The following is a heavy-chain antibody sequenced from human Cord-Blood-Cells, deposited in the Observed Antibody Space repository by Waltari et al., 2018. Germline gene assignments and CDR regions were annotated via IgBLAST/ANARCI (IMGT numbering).Heavy chain of an antibody. CDR1: GFTFSSYS. J-gene: IGHJ6*02. CDR3: ARDSSSSWYYYYYGMDV. Sequence: EVQLVESGGGLVKPGGSLRLSCAASGFTFSSYSMNRVRQVPGKGLEWVSSISSSSSYIYYADSVKGRFTISRDNAKNSLYLQMNSLRAEDTAVYYCARDSSSSWYYYYYGMDVWGQGTTVTVSS. V-gene: IGHV3-21*01. D-gene: IGHD6-13*01. CDR2: ISSSSSYI.